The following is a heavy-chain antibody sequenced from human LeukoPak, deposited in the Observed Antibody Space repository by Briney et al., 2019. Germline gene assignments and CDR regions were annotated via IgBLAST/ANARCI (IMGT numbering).Heavy chain of an antibody. D-gene: IGHD3-10*01. J-gene: IGHJ4*02. CDR1: GFVFDDYG. CDR2: INWDGSTT. V-gene: IGHV3-20*04. Sequence: GGSLRLSCAASGFVFDDYGMSWVRQAPGKGLEWVSAINWDGSTTSYADSVKGRFTISRDKAKKSLYLQMNSLRAEDTALYYCARDREGQLLWFGQLGYWGQGTLVTVSS. CDR3: ARDREGQLLWFGQLGY.